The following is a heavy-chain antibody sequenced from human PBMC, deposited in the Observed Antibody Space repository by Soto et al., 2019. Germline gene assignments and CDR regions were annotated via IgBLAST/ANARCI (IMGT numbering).Heavy chain of an antibody. D-gene: IGHD3-22*01. Sequence: VGSLRLSCAASGFTFSSYSMNWVRQAPGKGLEWVSSISSSSSYIYYADSVKGRFTISRDNAKNSLYLQMNSLRAEDTAVYYCARDVSSSGPYYYYSSGYYSLLDYCGQRTLFTICS. V-gene: IGHV3-21*01. CDR3: ARDVSSSGPYYYYSSGYYSLLDY. CDR1: GFTFSSYS. J-gene: IGHJ4*01. CDR2: ISSSSSYI.